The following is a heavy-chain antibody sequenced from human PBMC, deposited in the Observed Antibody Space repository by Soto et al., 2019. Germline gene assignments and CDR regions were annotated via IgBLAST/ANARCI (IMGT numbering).Heavy chain of an antibody. CDR2: LIPVVGGP. D-gene: IGHD2-15*01. V-gene: IGHV1-69*02. J-gene: IGHJ5*02. CDR3: ARAEGSGGSWDAS. Sequence: QVQLVQSGAEVKKPGSSVRVACKASGDIFNRYTISWVRQAPGLGLEWMGRLIPVVGGPNYAEKFRGRVTITADKATTSVYLEVRSLRSDDTATYYCARAEGSGGSWDASWGQGTLVTVSS. CDR1: GDIFNRYT.